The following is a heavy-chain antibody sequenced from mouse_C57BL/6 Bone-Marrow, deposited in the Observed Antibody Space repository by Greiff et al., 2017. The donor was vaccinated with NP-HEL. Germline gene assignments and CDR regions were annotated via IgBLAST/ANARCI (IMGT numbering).Heavy chain of an antibody. CDR2: IYPGGGYT. J-gene: IGHJ2*01. Sequence: QVQLKESGAELVRPGTSVKMSCKASGYTFTNYWIGWAKQRPGHGLEWIGDIYPGGGYTNYNEKFKGKATLTADKSSSTAYMQFSSLTSEDSAIYYCARSYYSNYSGFDYWGQGTTLTVSS. D-gene: IGHD2-5*01. CDR3: ARSYYSNYSGFDY. V-gene: IGHV1-63*01. CDR1: GYTFTNYW.